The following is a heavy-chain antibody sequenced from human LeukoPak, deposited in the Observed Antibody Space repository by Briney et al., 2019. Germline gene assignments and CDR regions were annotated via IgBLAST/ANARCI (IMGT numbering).Heavy chain of an antibody. CDR2: IVGSGDST. CDR3: AKVRTGTTIGAGSYYMDV. CDR1: GFTFSTYA. Sequence: PGGSLRLSCAASGFTFSTYAMSWVRQAPGKGLEWVSAIVGSGDSTYYADSVKGRFTISRDNSKNTLYLQMNSLRAEDTAVYYCAKVRTGTTIGAGSYYMDVWGKGTTVTVSS. D-gene: IGHD1-7*01. J-gene: IGHJ6*03. V-gene: IGHV3-23*01.